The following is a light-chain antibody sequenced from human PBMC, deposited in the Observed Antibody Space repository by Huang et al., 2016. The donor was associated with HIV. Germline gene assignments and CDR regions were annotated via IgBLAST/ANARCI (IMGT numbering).Light chain of an antibody. V-gene: IGKV1-5*03. Sequence: DIQMTQSPSTLSASVGDRVTITCRASQSISSWLAWYHQKPGKAPKLLIYKASSLESGVPSRFSGSGSGTEFTLTISSLQPDDFATYYGQQYNSYSGTFGQGTKLEIK. CDR1: QSISSW. J-gene: IGKJ2*01. CDR3: QQYNSYSGT. CDR2: KAS.